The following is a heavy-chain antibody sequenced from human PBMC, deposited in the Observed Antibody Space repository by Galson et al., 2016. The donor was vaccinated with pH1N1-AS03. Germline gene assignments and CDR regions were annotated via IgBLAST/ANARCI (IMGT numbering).Heavy chain of an antibody. Sequence: SVKVSCKASGYTLTEYYLHWVRQAPGQGPERMGWINPNSGGTKYAQKFQGRVTMTRDTSISTAYMEMSNLKSDDTAVYYCARNRPIAVSGTDGFDPWGQGTLVAVSS. J-gene: IGHJ5*02. D-gene: IGHD6-19*01. CDR3: ARNRPIAVSGTDGFDP. CDR1: GYTLTEYY. CDR2: INPNSGGT. V-gene: IGHV1-2*02.